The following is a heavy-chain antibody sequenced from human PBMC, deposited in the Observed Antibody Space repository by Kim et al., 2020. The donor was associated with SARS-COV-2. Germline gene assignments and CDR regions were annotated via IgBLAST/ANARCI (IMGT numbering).Heavy chain of an antibody. Sequence: GGSLRLSCAASGFTFSSYAMSWVRQAPGKGLEWVSAISGSGGSTYYADSVKGRFTISRDNSKNTLYLQMNSLRAEDTAVYYCAHSIAARHYYYYYYMDVWGKGTTVTVSS. V-gene: IGHV3-23*01. J-gene: IGHJ6*03. CDR2: ISGSGGST. CDR1: GFTFSSYA. D-gene: IGHD6-6*01. CDR3: AHSIAARHYYYYYYMDV.